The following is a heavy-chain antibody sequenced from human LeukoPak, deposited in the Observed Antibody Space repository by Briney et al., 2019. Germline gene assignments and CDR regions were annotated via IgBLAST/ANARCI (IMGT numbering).Heavy chain of an antibody. CDR3: ARGAIDSSGFDYGD. D-gene: IGHD3-22*01. V-gene: IGHV3-11*01. CDR1: GFIFSDYY. J-gene: IGHJ1*01. CDR2: ISTSAGTI. Sequence: GDSLTLSCAASGFIFSDYYMTWLRQAPGKGLEWISYISTSAGTIYYADSVKGRFAISRDIAKNSLCLQVNRLRAEDTAVYYCARGAIDSSGFDYGDWGQVALVTSAS.